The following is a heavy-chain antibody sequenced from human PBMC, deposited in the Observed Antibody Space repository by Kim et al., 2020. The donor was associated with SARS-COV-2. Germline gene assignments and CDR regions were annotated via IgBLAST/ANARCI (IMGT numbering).Heavy chain of an antibody. CDR1: GFTFSSYG. CDR3: AKGNGSYRSWFDP. J-gene: IGHJ5*02. Sequence: GGSLRLSCAASGFTFSSYGMHWVRQAPGKGLEWVAVISYDGSNKYYADSVKGRFTISRDNSKNTLYLQMNSLRAEDTAVYYCAKGNGSYRSWFDPWGQGTLVTVS. CDR2: ISYDGSNK. D-gene: IGHD1-26*01. V-gene: IGHV3-30*18.